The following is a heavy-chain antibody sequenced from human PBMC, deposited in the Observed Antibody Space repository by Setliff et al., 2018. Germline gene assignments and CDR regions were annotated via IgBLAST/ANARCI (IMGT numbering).Heavy chain of an antibody. CDR3: ARWGENSGRPDWRAFDI. D-gene: IGHD1-26*01. CDR1: GGSINSYH. J-gene: IGHJ3*02. Sequence: LSLTCTVSGGSINSYHWNWIRQPPGKGLEWIGFVGYNGNTHYNPSLNSRVTISVGTSKNQFSLKMTSVSAADTAVYYCARWGENSGRPDWRAFDIWGQGTMVTVSS. CDR2: VGYNGNT. V-gene: IGHV4-59*01.